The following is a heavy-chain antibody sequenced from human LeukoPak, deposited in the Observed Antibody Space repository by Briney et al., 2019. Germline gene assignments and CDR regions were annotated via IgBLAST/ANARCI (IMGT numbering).Heavy chain of an antibody. D-gene: IGHD6-6*01. CDR1: GGSFSGYY. J-gene: IGHJ4*02. V-gene: IGHV4-34*01. CDR3: ARVTQLVFNY. CDR2: INHSGST. Sequence: PSETLSLTCAVYGGSFSGYYWSWIRQPPRKGLEWIGEINHSGSTNYNPSLKSRVTISVDTSKNQFSLKLSSVTAADTAVYYCARVTQLVFNYWGQGTLVTVSS.